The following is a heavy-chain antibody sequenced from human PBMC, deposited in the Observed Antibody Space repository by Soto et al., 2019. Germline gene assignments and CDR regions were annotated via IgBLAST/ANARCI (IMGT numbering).Heavy chain of an antibody. Sequence: GGSLRLSCVASGFIFSDYYMSWIRQTPGRGLEWASYIGTNGRNIYYADSVKGRFTISRDNTKNSLYLQMNSLRAEDTAVYYCARLPPPSCSGGSCSPYWGQGTLVTVSS. CDR2: IGTNGRNI. CDR3: ARLPPPSCSGGSCSPY. J-gene: IGHJ4*02. D-gene: IGHD2-15*01. V-gene: IGHV3-11*01. CDR1: GFIFSDYY.